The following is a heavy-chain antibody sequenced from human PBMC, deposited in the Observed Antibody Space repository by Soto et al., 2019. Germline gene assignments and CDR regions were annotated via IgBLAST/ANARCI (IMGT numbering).Heavy chain of an antibody. CDR2: ISSTTNYI. CDR3: ARESEDLTSNFDY. V-gene: IGHV3-21*06. CDR1: GFTFTRYS. J-gene: IGHJ4*02. Sequence: LRLSCAASGFTFTRYSMNWVRQAPGKGLEWVSSISSTTNYIYYGDSMKGRFTISRDNAKNSLYLEMNSLRAEDTAVYYCARESEDLTSNFDYWGQGTMVTVYS.